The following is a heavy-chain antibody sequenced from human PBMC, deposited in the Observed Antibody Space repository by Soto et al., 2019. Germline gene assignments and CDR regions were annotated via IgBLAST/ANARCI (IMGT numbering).Heavy chain of an antibody. V-gene: IGHV4-59*01. Sequence: SETLSLTCTVSGGSISSYYWSWIRQPPGKGLEWIGYIYDSGSTNYNPSLKSRVTISVDTSKNQFSLKLTSVTAADTAVYYCARDFTDSSGPTLGMGVWGQGTTVT. CDR3: ARDFTDSSGPTLGMGV. CDR2: IYDSGST. D-gene: IGHD6-19*01. J-gene: IGHJ6*02. CDR1: GGSISSYY.